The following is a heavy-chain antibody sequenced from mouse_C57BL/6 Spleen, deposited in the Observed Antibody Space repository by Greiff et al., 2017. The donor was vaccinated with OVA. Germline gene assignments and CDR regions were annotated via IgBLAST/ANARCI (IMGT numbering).Heavy chain of an antibody. Sequence: QVQLQQPGAELVRPGSSVKLSCKASGYTFTSYWMHWVKQRPIQGLEWIGNIDPSDSETHYNQKFKDKATLTVDKSSSTAYMQLSSLTSEDSAVYYCVRGAYDGNYFDCWGQGTTLTVSS. CDR2: IDPSDSET. CDR1: GYTFTSYW. CDR3: VRGAYDGNYFDC. D-gene: IGHD2-12*01. V-gene: IGHV1-52*01. J-gene: IGHJ2*01.